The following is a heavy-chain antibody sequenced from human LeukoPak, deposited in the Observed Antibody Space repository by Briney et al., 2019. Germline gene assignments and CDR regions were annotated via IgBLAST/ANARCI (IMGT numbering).Heavy chain of an antibody. D-gene: IGHD5-18*01. CDR3: ARDQWLQSNHYMDV. J-gene: IGHJ6*03. CDR1: GFTFSSYE. Sequence: PGGSLRLSCAASGFTFSSYEMNWVRQAPGKGLEWVSYISSSGSTIYYADSVKGRFTIFRDNAKNSLYLQMNSLRAEDTAVYYCARDQWLQSNHYMDVWGKGTTVTVSS. V-gene: IGHV3-48*03. CDR2: ISSSGSTI.